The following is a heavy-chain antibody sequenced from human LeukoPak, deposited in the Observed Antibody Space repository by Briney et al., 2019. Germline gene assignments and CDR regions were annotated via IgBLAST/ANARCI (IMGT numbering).Heavy chain of an antibody. V-gene: IGHV3-21*06. Sequence: GGSLRLSCAASGFTFSSYSMNWVRQAPGKGLEWVSSISSSSSYIYYADSVKGRYTNSRDNAKNSLYLQMSSLKAGDTAVYYCARSGIATAGDCIDDWGQGTTVTGSS. CDR2: ISSSSSYI. CDR3: ARSGIATAGDCIDD. J-gene: IGHJ6*02. D-gene: IGHD6-13*01. CDR1: GFTFSSYS.